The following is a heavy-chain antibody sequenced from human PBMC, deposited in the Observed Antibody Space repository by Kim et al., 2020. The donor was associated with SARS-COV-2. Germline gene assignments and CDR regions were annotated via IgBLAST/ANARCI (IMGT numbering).Heavy chain of an antibody. J-gene: IGHJ3*02. CDR1: GGSISSYY. V-gene: IGHV4-59*13. CDR3: ARAPLGDDTTGTTVAFDI. CDR2: IYYSGST. Sequence: SETLSLTCTVSGGSISSYYWSWIRQPPGKGLEWIGYIYYSGSTNYNPSLKSRVTISVDTSKNQFSLKLSSVTAADTAVYYCARAPLGDDTTGTTVAFDIWGQGTMVTVSS. D-gene: IGHD1-1*01.